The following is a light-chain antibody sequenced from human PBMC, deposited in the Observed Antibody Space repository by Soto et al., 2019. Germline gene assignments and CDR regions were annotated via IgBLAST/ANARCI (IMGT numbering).Light chain of an antibody. V-gene: IGLV1-47*01. Sequence: QLVLTQPPSASGTPGQRVTISCSRSSSNIGSNYVYWYQQLPGTAPKLLIYRNNQRPSGVPDRFSGSKSGTSASLAISGLRSEDEADYYCAAWDDSLSGPVVFGGGTQLTVL. CDR2: RNN. CDR3: AAWDDSLSGPVV. J-gene: IGLJ2*01. CDR1: SSNIGSNY.